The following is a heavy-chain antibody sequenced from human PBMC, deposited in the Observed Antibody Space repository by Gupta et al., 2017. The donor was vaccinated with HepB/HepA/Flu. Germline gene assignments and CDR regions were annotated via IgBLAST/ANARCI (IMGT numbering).Heavy chain of an antibody. CDR3: AREALLSYSDFWTHDAFDI. D-gene: IGHD3/OR15-3a*01. Sequence: QVQLVESGGGVVQPGRSLRLSCAASGFTFSSYAMHWVRQAPGKGLEWVAVISYDGSNKYYADSVKGRFTISRDNSKNTLYLQMNSLRAEDTAVYYCAREALLSYSDFWTHDAFDIWGQGTMVTVSS. V-gene: IGHV3-30-3*01. CDR1: GFTFSSYA. CDR2: ISYDGSNK. J-gene: IGHJ3*02.